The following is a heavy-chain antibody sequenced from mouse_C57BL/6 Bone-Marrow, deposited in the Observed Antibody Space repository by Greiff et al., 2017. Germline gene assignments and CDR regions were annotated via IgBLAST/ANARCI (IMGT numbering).Heavy chain of an antibody. CDR2: IFPGSGST. Sequence: VQVVESGPELVKPGASVKISCKASGYTFTDYYINWVKQRPGQGLEWIGWIFPGSGSTYYNEKFKGKATHTVDKSSSTAYMLLSSLTSEDSAVYFCARDRSYYYGSSYRYYAMDYWGQGTSVTVSS. CDR3: ARDRSYYYGSSYRYYAMDY. J-gene: IGHJ4*01. CDR1: GYTFTDYY. D-gene: IGHD1-1*01. V-gene: IGHV1-75*01.